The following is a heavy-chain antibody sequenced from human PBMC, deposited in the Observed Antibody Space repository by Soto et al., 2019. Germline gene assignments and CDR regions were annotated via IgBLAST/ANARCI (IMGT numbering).Heavy chain of an antibody. Sequence: GESLKISCKGSGYKFTNYWIGWVRQMSGKGLEWMGIIDPGDSDIRYSPSFQGQVTVSADKSISTAYLQWSSLKASDTAMYYCARTESGYSYGFAEVWGQGTTVTVSS. CDR2: IDPGDSDI. CDR3: ARTESGYSYGFAEV. D-gene: IGHD5-18*01. CDR1: GYKFTNYW. J-gene: IGHJ6*02. V-gene: IGHV5-51*01.